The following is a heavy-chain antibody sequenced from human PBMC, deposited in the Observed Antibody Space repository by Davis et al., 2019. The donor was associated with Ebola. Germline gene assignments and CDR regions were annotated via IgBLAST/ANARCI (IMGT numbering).Heavy chain of an antibody. CDR3: VRWDRNNLYWIAY. V-gene: IGHV3-74*01. CDR2: INSDGSST. CDR1: GFTFSSYW. Sequence: GESLKISCAASGFTFSSYWMHWVRQAPGKGLVWVSRINSDGSSTSYADSVKGRFTISRDNAKNTLYLQMNSLRAEDTAVYYCVRWDRNNLYWIAYWGRGSLVTVSS. D-gene: IGHD2-8*02. J-gene: IGHJ4*02.